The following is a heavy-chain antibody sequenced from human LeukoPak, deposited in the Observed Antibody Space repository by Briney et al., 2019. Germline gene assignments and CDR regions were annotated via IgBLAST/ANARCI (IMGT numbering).Heavy chain of an antibody. CDR3: ARGEYDSSGYSVPEFDY. CDR2: ISNRDYTT. CDR1: GFTFSDYE. V-gene: IGHV3-48*03. Sequence: GGSLRLSCAASGFTFSDYEMNWVRQAPGEGLEWVSYISNRDYTTDYADSVKGRFTISRDNAKNSLYLQMNSLRAEDTAVYYCARGEYDSSGYSVPEFDYWGQGTLVTVSS. D-gene: IGHD3-22*01. J-gene: IGHJ4*02.